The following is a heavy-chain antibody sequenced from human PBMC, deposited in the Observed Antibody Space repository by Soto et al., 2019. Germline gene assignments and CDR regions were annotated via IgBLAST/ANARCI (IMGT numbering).Heavy chain of an antibody. CDR1: GYTFPSYG. V-gene: IGHV1-18*01. Sequence: ASVKVSCKASGYTFPSYGISWVRQAPGQGLEWMGWISAYNGNTNYAQELQGRVTMTTDASTSTAYMELRSLRSDDTAVYYCARDHEGDEYCSGGSCYSDYWGQGTLVTVSS. J-gene: IGHJ4*02. CDR3: ARDHEGDEYCSGGSCYSDY. CDR2: ISAYNGNT. D-gene: IGHD2-15*01.